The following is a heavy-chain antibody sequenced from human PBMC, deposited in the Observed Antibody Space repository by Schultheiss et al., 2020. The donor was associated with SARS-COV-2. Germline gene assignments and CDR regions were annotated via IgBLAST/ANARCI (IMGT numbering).Heavy chain of an antibody. J-gene: IGHJ4*02. D-gene: IGHD6-19*01. CDR1: GFTFSSYV. CDR3: VKDKAEGTSGWYYYFDY. Sequence: GGSLRLSCAASGFTFSSYVMNWVRQAPGKGLEWVSGINWNGGNIDYADSVRGRFTISRDNAKSSLYLQMNSLRAEDMAFYYCVKDKAEGTSGWYYYFDYWGQGTLVTVSS. V-gene: IGHV3-9*03. CDR2: INWNGGNI.